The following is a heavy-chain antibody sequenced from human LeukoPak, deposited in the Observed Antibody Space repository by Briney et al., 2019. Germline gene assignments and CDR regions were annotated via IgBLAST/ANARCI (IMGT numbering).Heavy chain of an antibody. CDR3: VRVKIYCRGGSCYAPFDY. V-gene: IGHV4-39*07. Sequence: SETLSLTCTVSGVSISSSNSYWGWIRQPPGKGLEWIGSVYHSASTHYNPSLKSRVTISVEASKNQFSLKLSSVTAADTAVYYCVRVKIYCRGGSCYAPFDYWGQGTLVTVSS. CDR2: VYHSAST. D-gene: IGHD2-15*01. CDR1: GVSISSSNSY. J-gene: IGHJ4*01.